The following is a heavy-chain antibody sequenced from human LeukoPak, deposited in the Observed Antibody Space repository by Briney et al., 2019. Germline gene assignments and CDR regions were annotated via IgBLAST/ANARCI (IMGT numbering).Heavy chain of an antibody. V-gene: IGHV3-30*04. CDR1: GFTFSSYA. D-gene: IGHD3-22*01. Sequence: GGSLRLSCAASGFTFSSYAMHWVRQAPGKGLEWVAVISYDGSNKYYADSVKGLFTISRDNSKNTLYLQMNSLRAEDTAVYYCARVSDSSGYYLTFALDYWGQGTLVTVSS. CDR2: ISYDGSNK. CDR3: ARVSDSSGYYLTFALDY. J-gene: IGHJ4*02.